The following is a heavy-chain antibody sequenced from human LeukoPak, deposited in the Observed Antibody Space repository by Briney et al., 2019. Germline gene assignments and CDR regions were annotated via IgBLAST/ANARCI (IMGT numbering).Heavy chain of an antibody. CDR2: INPSGGST. J-gene: IGHJ5*02. D-gene: IGHD6-19*01. CDR1: GYTFTSYY. V-gene: IGHV1-46*01. Sequence: ASVTVSCKASGYTFTSYYMHWVRQAPGQGLEWMGIINPSGGSTSYAQKFQGRVTMTRDTSTSTVYMELSSLRSEDTAVYYCARAQAWDSSDPNWFDPWDQGTPVTVSS. CDR3: ARAQAWDSSDPNWFDP.